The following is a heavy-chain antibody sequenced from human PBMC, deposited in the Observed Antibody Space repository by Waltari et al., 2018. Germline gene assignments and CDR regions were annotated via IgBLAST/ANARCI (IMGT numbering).Heavy chain of an antibody. V-gene: IGHV3-53*01. Sequence: EVQLVESGGGLIQPGGSLRLPCAASGLTISDNYMSWVRQAPGKGLEWVSVLYSAGHTYYADSVKGRFTISRDSSKNTLYLQMNSLRTEDTAVYYCARDLVHYFDYWGQGTLVTVSS. CDR3: ARDLVHYFDY. J-gene: IGHJ4*02. CDR1: GLTISDNY. CDR2: LYSAGHT. D-gene: IGHD3-16*01.